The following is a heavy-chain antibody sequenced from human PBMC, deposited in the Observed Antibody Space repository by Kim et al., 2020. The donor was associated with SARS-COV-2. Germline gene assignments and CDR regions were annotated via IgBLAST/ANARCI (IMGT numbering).Heavy chain of an antibody. J-gene: IGHJ6*01. CDR2: IYYSGGA. CDR3: ARAQSGWFGNYYYYGIDV. Sequence: SETLSLTCTVSGGSISSYFWSWIRQPPGKGLEWIGYIYYSGGASYNPSLKSRITISLDTSENHFSLKLNSVTAADTAVYYCARAQSGWFGNYYYYGIDV. D-gene: IGHD6-19*01. V-gene: IGHV4-59*01. CDR1: GGSISSYF.